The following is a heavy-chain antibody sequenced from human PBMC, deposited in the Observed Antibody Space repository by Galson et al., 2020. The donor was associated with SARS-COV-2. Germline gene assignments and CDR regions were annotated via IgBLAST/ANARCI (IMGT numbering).Heavy chain of an antibody. D-gene: IGHD3-22*01. CDR3: AREIYYDSSGYFVYGMDV. Sequence: GGSLRLSCAASGFTFSSYAMHWVRQAPGKGLEWVAVISHDGSNKYYADSVKGRFTISRDNSKNTLYLQMNSLRAEDTAVYYCAREIYYDSSGYFVYGMDVWGQGTTVTVSS. CDR2: ISHDGSNK. V-gene: IGHV3-30*04. CDR1: GFTFSSYA. J-gene: IGHJ6*02.